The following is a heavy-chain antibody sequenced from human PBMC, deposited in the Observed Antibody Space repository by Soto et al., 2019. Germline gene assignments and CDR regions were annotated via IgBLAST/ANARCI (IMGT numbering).Heavy chain of an antibody. J-gene: IGHJ4*02. CDR3: ARDRAYCSSTSCYLPPTVEDY. CDR1: GYTFTSYG. V-gene: IGHV1-18*01. D-gene: IGHD2-2*01. CDR2: ISAYNGNT. Sequence: ASVKVSCKASGYTFTSYGISWVRQAPGQGLEWMGWISAYNGNTNYAQKLQGRVTMTTDTSTSTAYMELRSLRSDDTAVYYCARDRAYCSSTSCYLPPTVEDYWGQGTLVTVSS.